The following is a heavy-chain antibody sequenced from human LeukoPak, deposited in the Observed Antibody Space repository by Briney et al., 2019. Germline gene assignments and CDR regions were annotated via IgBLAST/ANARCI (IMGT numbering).Heavy chain of an antibody. CDR2: IYSGGAT. Sequence: GGSLRLSCAASGFTVSINYMNWVRQIPGKGLEWVSVIYSGGATYYADPVKGRFTISRDNSKNTLYLQMNSLRAEDTAVYYCAREPLESSSWYYPLDYWGQGTLVTVSS. D-gene: IGHD6-13*01. J-gene: IGHJ4*02. V-gene: IGHV3-66*02. CDR3: AREPLESSSWYYPLDY. CDR1: GFTVSINY.